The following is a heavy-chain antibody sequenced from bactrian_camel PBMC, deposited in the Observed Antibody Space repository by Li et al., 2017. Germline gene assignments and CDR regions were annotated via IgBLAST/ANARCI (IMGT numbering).Heavy chain of an antibody. J-gene: IGHJ4*01. CDR2: ITSDSREL. V-gene: IGHV3S6*01. CDR3: ASRGSGYYSSYKD. Sequence: HVQLVESGGGLVQPGGSLRLSCAASGFFFSTYGMSWVRQAPGKGLEWVSGITSDSRELWYADSVKGRFTISRDNAKATLYLQMNSLKSEDTALYYCASRGSGYYSSYKDWGQGTQVTVS. CDR1: GFFFSTYG. D-gene: IGHD3*01.